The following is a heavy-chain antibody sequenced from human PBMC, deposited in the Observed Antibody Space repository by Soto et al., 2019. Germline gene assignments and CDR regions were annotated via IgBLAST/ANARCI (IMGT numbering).Heavy chain of an antibody. D-gene: IGHD3-22*01. J-gene: IGHJ4*02. CDR1: GFTFSSYA. V-gene: IGHV3-64*01. CDR2: ISSNGGST. CDR3: AREQGSSGYDY. Sequence: GGSLRLSCAASGFTFSSYAMHWVRQAPGKGLEYVSAISSNGGSTYYANSVKGRFTISRDNSKNTLYLQMGSLRAEDMAVYYCAREQGSSGYDYWGQGTLVTVSS.